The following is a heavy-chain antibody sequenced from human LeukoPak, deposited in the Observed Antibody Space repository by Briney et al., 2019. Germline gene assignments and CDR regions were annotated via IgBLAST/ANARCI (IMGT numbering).Heavy chain of an antibody. Sequence: PSETLSLTCAVYGGSFSGYYWSWIRQPPGKGLEWIGEINQSGSTNYNPSLKSRVTISVDTSENQFSLKLSSVTAADTAVYYCARDPFCGGDCYSAVDWGQGTLVTVSS. CDR3: ARDPFCGGDCYSAVD. D-gene: IGHD2-21*02. CDR2: INQSGST. CDR1: GGSFSGYY. V-gene: IGHV4-34*01. J-gene: IGHJ4*02.